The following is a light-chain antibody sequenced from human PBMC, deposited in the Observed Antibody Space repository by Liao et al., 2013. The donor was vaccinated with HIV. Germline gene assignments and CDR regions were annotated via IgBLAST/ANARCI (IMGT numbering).Light chain of an antibody. CDR2: QDS. CDR3: QAWDSSTRYV. CDR1: ALPKQY. Sequence: SYELTQPPSVSVSPGQTARITCSGDALPKQYGYWYQQKPGQSPVLVIYQDSKRPSGIPERFSGSNSGNTATLTISGTQAMDEADYYCQAWDSSTRYVFGTGTKVTVL. V-gene: IGLV3-1*01. J-gene: IGLJ1*01.